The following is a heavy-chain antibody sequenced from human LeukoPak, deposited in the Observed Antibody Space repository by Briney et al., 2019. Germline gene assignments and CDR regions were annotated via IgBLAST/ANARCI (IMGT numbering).Heavy chain of an antibody. D-gene: IGHD1-26*01. Sequence: SETLSLTCTVSGGSIGIYYWNWIRQPPGKGLEWIGSIYNSGSTNYNPSLKSRVTISGDTSKNQFSLKLSSVTAADTAVYYCTRDRELGFWGQGTLVTVSS. V-gene: IGHV4-59*01. CDR2: IYNSGST. CDR3: TRDRELGF. J-gene: IGHJ4*02. CDR1: GGSIGIYY.